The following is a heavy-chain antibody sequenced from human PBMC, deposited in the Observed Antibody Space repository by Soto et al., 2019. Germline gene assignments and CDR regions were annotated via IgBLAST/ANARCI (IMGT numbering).Heavy chain of an antibody. CDR1: GYTFTGYY. CDR3: ARVDRGAGAGYYYGMDV. CDR2: INPNSGGT. V-gene: IGHV1-2*04. D-gene: IGHD1-26*01. Sequence: AASVKVSCKASGYTFTGYYMHWVRQAPGQGLEWMGWINPNSGGTNYAQKFQGWVTMTRDTSISTAYMELSRLRSDDTAVYYCARVDRGAGAGYYYGMDVWGQATTVTVSS. J-gene: IGHJ6*02.